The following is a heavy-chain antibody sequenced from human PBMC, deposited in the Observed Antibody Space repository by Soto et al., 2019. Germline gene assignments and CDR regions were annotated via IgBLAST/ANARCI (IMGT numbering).Heavy chain of an antibody. Sequence: GGSLRLSCAASGFTFSDYYMSWIRQAPGKGLEWVSYISSSSSYTNYADSVKGRFTISRDNAKNSLYLQMNSLRAEDSAVYYCARPSSFFSPYYFAYCGQDTPVTVSS. J-gene: IGHJ4*02. D-gene: IGHD3-3*01. CDR1: GFTFSDYY. CDR2: ISSSSSYT. V-gene: IGHV3-11*03. CDR3: ARPSSFFSPYYFAY.